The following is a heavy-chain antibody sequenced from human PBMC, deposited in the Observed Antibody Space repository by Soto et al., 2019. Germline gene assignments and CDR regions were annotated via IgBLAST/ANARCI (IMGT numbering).Heavy chain of an antibody. Sequence: QVQLVESGGGVVQPGRSLRLSCAASGFTFSSYGMHWVRQAPGKGLEWVAVIWYDGSNKYYADSVKGRFTISRDNSKNTLYLQMNSLRAEDTAVYYCARDSLDSSGWSTTGWFDPWGQGTLVTVSS. D-gene: IGHD6-19*01. J-gene: IGHJ5*02. CDR1: GFTFSSYG. V-gene: IGHV3-33*01. CDR2: IWYDGSNK. CDR3: ARDSLDSSGWSTTGWFDP.